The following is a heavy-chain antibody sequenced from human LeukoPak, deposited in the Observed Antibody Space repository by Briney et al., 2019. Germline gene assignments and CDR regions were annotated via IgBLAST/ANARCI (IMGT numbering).Heavy chain of an antibody. CDR1: GFTFSSYG. CDR3: AKDTQQWLINMFDY. J-gene: IGHJ4*02. Sequence: GGSLRLSCAASGFTFSSYGMHWVRQAPGKGLEWVAVISYDGSNKYYADSVKGRFTISRDNSKNTLYLQMNSLRAEDTAVYYCAKDTQQWLINMFDYWGQGTLVTVSS. CDR2: ISYDGSNK. D-gene: IGHD6-19*01. V-gene: IGHV3-30*18.